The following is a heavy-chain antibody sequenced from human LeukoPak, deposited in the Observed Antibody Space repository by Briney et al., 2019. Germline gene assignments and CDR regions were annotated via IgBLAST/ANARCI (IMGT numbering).Heavy chain of an antibody. Sequence: PGGSLRLSCAASRFTFDDYTMHWVRQAPGKGLEWVSLISWDGGSTYYADSVKGRFTISRDNSKNSLYLQMNSLRTEDTALYYCAKGHSSGWANWFDPWGQGTLVTVSS. CDR1: RFTFDDYT. V-gene: IGHV3-43*01. J-gene: IGHJ5*02. CDR2: ISWDGGST. D-gene: IGHD6-19*01. CDR3: AKGHSSGWANWFDP.